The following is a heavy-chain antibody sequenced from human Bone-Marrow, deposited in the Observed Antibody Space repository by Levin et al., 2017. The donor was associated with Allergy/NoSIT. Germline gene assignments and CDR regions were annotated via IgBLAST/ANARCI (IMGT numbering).Heavy chain of an antibody. J-gene: IGHJ4*02. V-gene: IGHV3-30*18. D-gene: IGHD2-8*01. Sequence: GESLKISCAASGFSFISYGMHWVRQAPGKGLEWVALISHDGSNKYYADSVKGRFTISRDTSKNTLYLQMNSLRAEDTAVYYCAKAHCSNGVCYRSKGGSYFWGQGTLVAVSS. CDR3: AKAHCSNGVCYRSKGGSYF. CDR2: ISHDGSNK. CDR1: GFSFISYG.